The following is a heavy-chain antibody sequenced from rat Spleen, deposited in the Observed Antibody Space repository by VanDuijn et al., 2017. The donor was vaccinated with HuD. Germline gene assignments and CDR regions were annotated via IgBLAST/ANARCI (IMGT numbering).Heavy chain of an antibody. J-gene: IGHJ2*01. Sequence: EVQLVESGGGLVQPGRSMKLYCAALGFTFSDNYMAWVRQAPTKGLEWVATISYDGSSTYYLDSMKGRFTISRDNEKSTLYLQMDRLRSEDTATDSCARVGNSDYWGQVVMVTVSS. V-gene: IGHV5-7*01. CDR2: ISYDGSST. CDR1: GFTFSDNY. D-gene: IGHD1-10*01. CDR3: ARVGNSDY.